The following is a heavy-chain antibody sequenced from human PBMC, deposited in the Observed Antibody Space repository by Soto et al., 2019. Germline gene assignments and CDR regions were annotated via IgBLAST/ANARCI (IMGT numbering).Heavy chain of an antibody. V-gene: IGHV3-23*01. J-gene: IGHJ5*01. D-gene: IGHD5-12*01. CDR3: AKDRGYSGYDNGFDS. CDR2: ISGSGGTT. Sequence: EVQLLESGGGLVQPGGSLRLSCAASGFTFSSYAMSWVLQAPGQGLEWVSAISGSGGTTYYADPVKGRFTISRDNSENTLYLQMNSLRAEDTAVYYCAKDRGYSGYDNGFDSWGQGTLVTVSS. CDR1: GFTFSSYA.